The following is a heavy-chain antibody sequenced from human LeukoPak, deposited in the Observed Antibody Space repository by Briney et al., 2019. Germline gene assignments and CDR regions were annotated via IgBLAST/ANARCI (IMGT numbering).Heavy chain of an antibody. J-gene: IGHJ6*02. CDR2: IKSKTDGGTT. CDR3: TTDLWELLYYYGMDV. Sequence: GGFLRLSCAASGFTFCNAWMSWVRQAPGKGLEWVGRIKSKTDGGTTDYAAPVKGRFTISRDDSKNTLYLQMNSLKTEDTAVYYCTTDLWELLYYYGMDVWGQGTTVTVSS. CDR1: GFTFCNAW. D-gene: IGHD1-26*01. V-gene: IGHV3-15*01.